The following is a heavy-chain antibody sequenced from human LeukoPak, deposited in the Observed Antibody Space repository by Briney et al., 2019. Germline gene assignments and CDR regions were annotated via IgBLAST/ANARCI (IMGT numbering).Heavy chain of an antibody. CDR3: ARAKPTLSYAHQRYWFDP. CDR2: INPSGGST. J-gene: IGHJ5*02. CDR1: GYTFTSYY. D-gene: IGHD2-2*01. V-gene: IGHV1-46*01. Sequence: ASVKVSCKASGYTFTSYYMHWVRQAPGQGLEWMGIINPSGGSTSYAQKFQGRVTMTRDMSTSTVYMELSSLRSEDTAVYYCARAKPTLSYAHQRYWFDPWGQGTLVTVSS.